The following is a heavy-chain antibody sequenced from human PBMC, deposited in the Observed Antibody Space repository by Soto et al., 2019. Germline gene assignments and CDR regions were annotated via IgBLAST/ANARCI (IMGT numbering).Heavy chain of an antibody. D-gene: IGHD2-21*01. V-gene: IGHV4-39*01. Sequence: QLQLLESGPGLVKASETLSLTCNVSGGSISTSRSYWAWIRQPPGKGLEWLANIFYSGSTYYNPSLASRVNVPVDTSKTEFSLKWRSVTAADTAVYYCARQPTTGDTDLWFDPWGQGTLVTVSS. CDR2: IFYSGST. CDR3: ARQPTTGDTDLWFDP. J-gene: IGHJ5*02. CDR1: GGSISTSRSY.